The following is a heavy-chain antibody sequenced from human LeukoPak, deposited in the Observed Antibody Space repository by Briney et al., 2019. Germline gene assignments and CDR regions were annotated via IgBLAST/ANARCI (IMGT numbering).Heavy chain of an antibody. CDR2: IYPGDSDT. CDR3: ARQPYYYDSSGYYTHDAFDI. CDR1: GYSFTSYW. D-gene: IGHD3-22*01. Sequence: GESLKISCKGSGYSFTSYWIGWVRQMPGKGLEWMGIIYPGDSDTRYSPSFQGQVTISADKSISTAYLQWSSLKASDTAMYYCARQPYYYDSSGYYTHDAFDIWGQGTMVTVSS. J-gene: IGHJ3*02. V-gene: IGHV5-51*01.